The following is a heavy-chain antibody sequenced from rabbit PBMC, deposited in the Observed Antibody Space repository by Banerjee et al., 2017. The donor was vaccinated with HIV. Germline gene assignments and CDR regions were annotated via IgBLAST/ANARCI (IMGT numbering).Heavy chain of an antibody. D-gene: IGHD1-1*01. J-gene: IGHJ4*01. Sequence: QEQLEESGGDLVKPEGSLTLTCTASGFSFNNNYVMCWVRQAPGKGLEWIACIYTGSSGSTYYASWAKGRFTISKTSWTTVTLQMTSLTAADTATYFCARDLTGVIGWNFNLWGQGTLVTVS. CDR1: GFSFNNNYV. CDR2: IYTGSSGST. CDR3: ARDLTGVIGWNFNL. V-gene: IGHV1S45*01.